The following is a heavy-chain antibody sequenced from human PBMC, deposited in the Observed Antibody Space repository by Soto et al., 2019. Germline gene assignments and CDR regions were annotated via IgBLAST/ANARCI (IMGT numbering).Heavy chain of an antibody. J-gene: IGHJ6*02. D-gene: IGHD2-15*01. Sequence: QLQLVESGGGVVQPGTSQRLSCTASGSTFSNYIMHWVRQAPGKGLDWVAFISYDGSNKDYADSVEGRFTISRDNSKSTLYLQLSSLRPEDTAVYYCAGGDNYYALGVWGQGTTVTVSS. CDR3: AGGDNYYALGV. V-gene: IGHV3-30-3*01. CDR1: GSTFSNYI. CDR2: ISYDGSNK.